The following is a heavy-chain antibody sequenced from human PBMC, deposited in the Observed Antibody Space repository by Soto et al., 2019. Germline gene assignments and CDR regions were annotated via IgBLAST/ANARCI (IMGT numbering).Heavy chain of an antibody. CDR1: GASIASDRW. V-gene: IGHV4-4*02. D-gene: IGHD2-15*01. J-gene: IGHJ4*02. Sequence: SETLSLTCAVSGASIASDRWWTWIRQPPGKGLEWIAEVRHTGSTEYSPSLRSRVTISVDKSKNQISLKVSSVTAADTAVYYCTRRPYRSTSGGIDYWGQGTLVTVSS. CDR2: VRHTGST. CDR3: TRRPYRSTSGGIDY.